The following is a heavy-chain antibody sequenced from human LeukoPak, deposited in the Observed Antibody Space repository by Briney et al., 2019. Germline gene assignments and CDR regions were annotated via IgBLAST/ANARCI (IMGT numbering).Heavy chain of an antibody. J-gene: IGHJ6*02. D-gene: IGHD5-18*01. V-gene: IGHV3-23*01. CDR3: TTGTPTYSYGHRPYAA. CDR2: ISGSGGST. CDR1: GFTFSSYA. Sequence: GGSLRLSCAASGFTFSSYAMSWVRQAPGKGLEWVSAISGSGGSTYYADSVKGRFTISRDNSKNTLYLQMNSLRAEDTAVYYCTTGTPTYSYGHRPYAAWGQGTTVTVSS.